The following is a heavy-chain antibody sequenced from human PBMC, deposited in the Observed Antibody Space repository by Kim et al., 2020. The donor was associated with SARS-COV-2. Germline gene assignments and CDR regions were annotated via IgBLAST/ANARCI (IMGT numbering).Heavy chain of an antibody. D-gene: IGHD2-8*01. CDR3: GKEVMPTSGTNYFDY. J-gene: IGHJ4*01. Sequence: GGSLRLSCSASGFTFSTYAMYWVRQAPGKGLEYVSSISRSGRTIDYADSMKGGSPISRDNSKNMLYLQVSSRRPEDPAVSYGGKEVMPTSGTNYFDYWG. CDR1: GFTFSTYA. V-gene: IGHV3-64D*09. CDR2: ISRSGRTI.